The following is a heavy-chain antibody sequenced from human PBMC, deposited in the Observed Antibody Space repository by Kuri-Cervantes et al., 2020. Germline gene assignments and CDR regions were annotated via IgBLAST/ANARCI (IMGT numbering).Heavy chain of an antibody. CDR1: GYSISSGYY. CDR2: INHSGNT. CDR3: ARVADGYYNGYYFDF. Sequence: SETLSLTCAVSGYSISSGYYWGWIRQPPGKGLEWIGSINHSGNTFYNPSLKSRVTISVDTSNNQFSLKLSSVTAADTAVYYCARVADGYYNGYYFDFWGQGTLVTVSS. D-gene: IGHD5-24*01. V-gene: IGHV4-38-2*01. J-gene: IGHJ4*02.